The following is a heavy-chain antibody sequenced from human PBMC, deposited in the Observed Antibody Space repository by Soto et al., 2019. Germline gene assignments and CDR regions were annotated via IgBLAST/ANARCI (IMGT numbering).Heavy chain of an antibody. D-gene: IGHD5-18*01. CDR2: ISPYNGNI. CDR3: ATQIYTVRVFRA. Sequence: QVQLVQSGAEVKKPGASVKVSCKASDKTFLSYGISWVRQGPGQGLERMGWISPYNGNINYAQKLQGRVTMTTDTSTSTAYMELRSLRADDTAVDYCATQIYTVRVFRAWGQGTLVTVSS. CDR1: DKTFLSYG. J-gene: IGHJ5*02. V-gene: IGHV1-18*01.